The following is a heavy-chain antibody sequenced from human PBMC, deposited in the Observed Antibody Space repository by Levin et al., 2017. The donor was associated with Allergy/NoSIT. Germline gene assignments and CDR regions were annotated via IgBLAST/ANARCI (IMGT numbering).Heavy chain of an antibody. Sequence: GGSLRLSCAASGFTFSSYWMHWVRQAPGKGLVWVSRINSDGTSTVYADSVKGRVTISRDNAKNTLYLQMHSLRAEDTAVYYCAGEATSAFDMWGQGTLVTVSS. J-gene: IGHJ3*02. CDR3: AGEATSAFDM. CDR2: INSDGTST. V-gene: IGHV3-74*01. D-gene: IGHD3-16*01. CDR1: GFTFSSYW.